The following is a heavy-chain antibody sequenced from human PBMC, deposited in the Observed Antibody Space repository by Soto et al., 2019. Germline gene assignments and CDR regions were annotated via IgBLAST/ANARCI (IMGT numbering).Heavy chain of an antibody. D-gene: IGHD3-3*02. CDR2: SRNKANSYTT. V-gene: IGHV3-72*01. CDR1: GFTFSDHY. J-gene: IGHJ6*02. Sequence: PGGSLRLSCAASGFTFSDHYMDWVRQAPGKRLEWVGRSRNKANSYTTEYAASVKGRFTISREDSKNSLYLQMNSLKTEDTAVYYCTRVLGVQGTDVWGQGTTVTVSS. CDR3: TRVLGVQGTDV.